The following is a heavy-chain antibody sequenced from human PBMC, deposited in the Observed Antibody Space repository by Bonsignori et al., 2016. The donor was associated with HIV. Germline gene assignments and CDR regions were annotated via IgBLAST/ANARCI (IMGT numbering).Heavy chain of an antibody. D-gene: IGHD6-19*01. V-gene: IGHV4-59*01. Sequence: GSLRLSCTVSGGSISSYYWSWIRQPPGKGLGVGLGYIYYSGSTNYNPSLKSRVTISVDTSKNQFSLKLSSVTAADTAVYYCARDNRSGWYIPDYYYYMDVWGKGTTVTVSS. CDR2: IYYSGST. CDR1: GGSISSYY. CDR3: ARDNRSGWYIPDYYYYMDV. J-gene: IGHJ6*03.